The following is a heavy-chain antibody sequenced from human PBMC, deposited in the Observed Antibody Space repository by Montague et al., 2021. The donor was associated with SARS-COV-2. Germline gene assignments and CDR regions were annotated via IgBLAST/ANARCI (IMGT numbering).Heavy chain of an antibody. CDR2: IYYSGST. J-gene: IGHJ5*02. V-gene: IGHV4-59*08. CDR3: ARHRRAPYCSGCSCYSPPGWFDP. Sequence: SETLSLTCTVSGGSISSYYWSWIRQPPRKGLEWIGYIYYSGSTNYNPSLKSRVTISVDTSKNQFSLKLSSVTAADTAVYYCARHRRAPYCSGCSCYSPPGWFDPWGQGTLVTVSS. D-gene: IGHD2-15*01. CDR1: GGSISSYY.